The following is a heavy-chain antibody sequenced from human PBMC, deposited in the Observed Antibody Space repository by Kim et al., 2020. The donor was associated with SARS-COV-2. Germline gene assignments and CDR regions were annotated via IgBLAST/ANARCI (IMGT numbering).Heavy chain of an antibody. V-gene: IGHV3-23*01. CDR3: TKRGVGSSWTPSGN. CDR2: ISSDGNR. D-gene: IGHD3-10*01. Sequence: GGSLRLSCAASGFSVTSCAMSWVRQAPGKGLEWVSVISSDGNRYYAASVKGRFTISRDNTERMLYLQMNSLRVEDTAVYYCTKRGVGSSWTPSGNRGRGTLVTAAS. J-gene: IGHJ4*02. CDR1: GFSVTSCA.